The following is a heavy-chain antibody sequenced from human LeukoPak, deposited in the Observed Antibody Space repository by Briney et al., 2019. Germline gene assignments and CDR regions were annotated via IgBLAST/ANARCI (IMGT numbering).Heavy chain of an antibody. CDR2: IKSKTDGGTT. D-gene: IGHD3-9*01. V-gene: IGHV3-15*01. Sequence: PGGSLRLSCAASGFTFSNAWMSWVRQAPGKGLEWVGRIKSKTDGGTTDYAAPVKGRFTISRDNAKNLLYLQMNSLRAEDTAAYYCATDTLRYRMEVWGKGTTVTVSS. CDR3: ATDTLRYRMEV. CDR1: GFTFSNAW. J-gene: IGHJ6*04.